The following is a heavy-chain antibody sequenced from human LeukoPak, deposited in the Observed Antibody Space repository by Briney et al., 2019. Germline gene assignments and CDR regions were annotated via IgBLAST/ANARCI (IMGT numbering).Heavy chain of an antibody. CDR1: GGTFSSYA. CDR2: MNPNSGNT. V-gene: IGHV1-8*02. Sequence: ASVKVSCKASGGTFSSYAISWVRQAPGQGLEWMGWMNPNSGNTGYAQKFQGRVTMTRNTSISTAYMELSSLRSEDTAVYYCARGRDIVVVPAVVRYGMDVWGQGTTVTVSS. CDR3: ARGRDIVVVPAVVRYGMDV. J-gene: IGHJ6*02. D-gene: IGHD2-2*01.